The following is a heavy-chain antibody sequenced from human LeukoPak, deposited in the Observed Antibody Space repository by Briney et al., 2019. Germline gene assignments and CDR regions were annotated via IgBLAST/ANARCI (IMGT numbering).Heavy chain of an antibody. CDR2: IWYDGSKR. CDR3: AKDHEWELPHFDY. D-gene: IGHD1-26*01. CDR1: GFAFSTFG. J-gene: IGHJ4*02. Sequence: PGGSLRLSCAASGFAFSTFGLHWVRQAPGRGLEWVAFIWYDGSKRYYADSVKGRFTISRDNSKSTLYLQMNSLRAEDTAVYYCAKDHEWELPHFDYWGQGTLATVSS. V-gene: IGHV3-30*02.